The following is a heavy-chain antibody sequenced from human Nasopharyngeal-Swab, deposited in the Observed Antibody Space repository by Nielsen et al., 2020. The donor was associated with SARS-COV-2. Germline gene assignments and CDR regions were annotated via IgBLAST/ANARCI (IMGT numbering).Heavy chain of an antibody. CDR2: LYGGGAT. CDR3: ARLDSGWYGNKYYYYMDV. CDR1: GFTVDSSF. J-gene: IGHJ6*03. Sequence: GGSLRLSCPASGFTVDSSFLTWVRQAPGKGLAWVSLLYGGGATDYADSVKGRFTISRHSSKNTLDLQMNSLRTEDTAVYYCARLDSGWYGNKYYYYMDVWSKGTTVTVSS. D-gene: IGHD6-19*01. V-gene: IGHV3-53*04.